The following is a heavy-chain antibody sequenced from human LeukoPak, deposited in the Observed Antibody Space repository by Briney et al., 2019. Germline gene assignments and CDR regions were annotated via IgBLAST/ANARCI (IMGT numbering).Heavy chain of an antibody. CDR3: AKGKSECLVNIAPDY. D-gene: IGHD2-8*01. Sequence: GASVKISCKASGYTFTNYYVHWVRQAPGLGLEWMGIISPSGGSRTYAQNFQGRVTMTRDTSTSTVYMELSSLRSEDTAVYYCAKGKSECLVNIAPDYWGQGTLVTVSS. J-gene: IGHJ4*02. CDR2: ISPSGGSR. CDR1: GYTFTNYY. V-gene: IGHV1-46*01.